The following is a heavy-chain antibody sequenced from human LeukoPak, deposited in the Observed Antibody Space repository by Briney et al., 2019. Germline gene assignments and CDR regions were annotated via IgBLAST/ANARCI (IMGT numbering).Heavy chain of an antibody. Sequence: ASVKVSCKASGYTFTGYYMHWVRQAPGQGLEWMGWINPNSGGTNYAQKFQGRVTMTRDTSISTAYMELSRLRSDDTAVYYCARSYSYYYDSDIDYWGQGTLVTVSS. V-gene: IGHV1-2*02. CDR1: GYTFTGYY. CDR3: ARSYSYYYDSDIDY. CDR2: INPNSGGT. D-gene: IGHD3-22*01. J-gene: IGHJ4*02.